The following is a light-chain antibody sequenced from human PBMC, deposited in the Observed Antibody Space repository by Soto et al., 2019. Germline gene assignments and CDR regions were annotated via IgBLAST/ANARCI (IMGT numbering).Light chain of an antibody. CDR3: SSYAGSSNV. J-gene: IGLJ1*01. CDR2: EVN. CDR1: SSDVGGYNY. Sequence: QSALTQPPSASGSPGQSVAISCTGTSSDVGGYNYVSWYQQHPGKAPKLMIYEVNKRPSGVPDRFSGSKSGNTASLTVSGLQSNDEADYYCSSYAGSSNVFGPGTKGTVL. V-gene: IGLV2-8*01.